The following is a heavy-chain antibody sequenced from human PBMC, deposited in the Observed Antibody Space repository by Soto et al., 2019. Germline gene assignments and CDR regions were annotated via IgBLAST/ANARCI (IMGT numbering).Heavy chain of an antibody. CDR2: IIPICGTA. CDR1: GGAFSSYA. V-gene: IGHV1-69*12. J-gene: IGHJ6*02. CDR3: AREHITMVRMDV. Sequence: QVQLVQSGAEVKKPGSSVKVSCKAAGGAFSSYAISWVRQAPGQWLEWMGGIIPICGTANYAQKFQGRVTITADESTSTAYMELSSLRSEDTGVYYCAREHITMVRMDVWGQGTTVTVSS. D-gene: IGHD3-10*01.